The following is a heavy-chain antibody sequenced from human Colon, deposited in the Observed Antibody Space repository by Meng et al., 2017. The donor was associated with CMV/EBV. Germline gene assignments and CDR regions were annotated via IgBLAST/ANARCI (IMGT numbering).Heavy chain of an antibody. CDR1: GVATSSNNW. D-gene: IGHD5-18*01. CDR3: AKIPLGYSLSPLVGLDP. J-gene: IGHJ5*02. V-gene: IGHV4-4*02. Sequence: QLPEQGPGLVKPSGNPALSGAVSGVATSSNNWRNGVSRPPGKGLEGLGEIDHSGTTNYNPSLKRRVTISVDKSKNQVSLNLSSVTAAVTAVYFCAKIPLGYSLSPLVGLDPWGQGTLVTVSS. CDR2: IDHSGTT.